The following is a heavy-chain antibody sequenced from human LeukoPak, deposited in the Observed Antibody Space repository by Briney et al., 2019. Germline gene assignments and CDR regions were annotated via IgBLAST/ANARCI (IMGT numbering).Heavy chain of an antibody. CDR3: ARDPKGGYDSSGYYVPGGGS. J-gene: IGHJ5*02. Sequence: SETLSLTCTVSGGSISSSSYYWGWIRQPPGEGLEWIGSIYYSGSTYYNPSLKSRVTISVDTSKNQFSLKLRSVPAADTAVYYCARDPKGGYDSSGYYVPGGGSWGQGTLVTVSS. V-gene: IGHV4-39*02. CDR2: IYYSGST. D-gene: IGHD3-22*01. CDR1: GGSISSSSYY.